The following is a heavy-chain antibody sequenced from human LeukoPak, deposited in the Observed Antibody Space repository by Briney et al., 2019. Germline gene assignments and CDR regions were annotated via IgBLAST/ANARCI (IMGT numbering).Heavy chain of an antibody. CDR3: AREAGATNG. Sequence: GVSLRLSCAASGFTLSNYWMRWVRHAPGKGLVWVARINSDASRITYADSVKGRFTISRDNAKSSLYLQMNYLRAEDTAVYYCAREAGATNGWGQGTLVTVSS. J-gene: IGHJ4*02. V-gene: IGHV3-74*03. D-gene: IGHD1-26*01. CDR1: GFTLSNYW. CDR2: INSDASRI.